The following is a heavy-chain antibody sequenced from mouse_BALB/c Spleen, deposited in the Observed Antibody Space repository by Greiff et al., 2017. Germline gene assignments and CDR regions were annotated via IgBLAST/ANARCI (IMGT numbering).Heavy chain of an antibody. CDR1: GYTFTDYE. D-gene: IGHD3-3*01. V-gene: IGHV1-15*01. CDR2: IDPETGGT. J-gene: IGHJ3*01. Sequence: QVQLQQSGAELVRPGASVTLSCKASGYTFTDYEMHWVKQTPVHGLEWIGAIDPETGGTAYNQKFKGKATLTADKSSSTAYMELRSLTSEDSAVYYCTRDLTFLGGFAYWGQGTLVTVSA. CDR3: TRDLTFLGGFAY.